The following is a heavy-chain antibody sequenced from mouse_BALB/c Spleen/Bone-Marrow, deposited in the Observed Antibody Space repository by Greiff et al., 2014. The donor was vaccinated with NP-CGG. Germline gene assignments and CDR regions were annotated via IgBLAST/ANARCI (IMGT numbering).Heavy chain of an antibody. CDR3: TGYVGYAMDY. V-gene: IGHV1S22*01. CDR2: IYPGSVST. D-gene: IGHD3-3*01. J-gene: IGHJ4*01. Sequence: LQQSGSELVRPGASVKLSCKASGYTFTSFWMHWVKQRPGQGLEWIGNIYPGSVSTNYDEKFKSKATLTVDTSSSTAYMQLSSLTSEDSAVYYCTGYVGYAMDYWGQGTSVTVSS. CDR1: GYTFTSFW.